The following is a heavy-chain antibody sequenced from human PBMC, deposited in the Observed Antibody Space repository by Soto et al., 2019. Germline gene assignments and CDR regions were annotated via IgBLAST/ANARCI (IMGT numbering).Heavy chain of an antibody. CDR3: ASSYGSGYRAFDY. CDR2: VNPILSMS. J-gene: IGHJ4*02. V-gene: IGHV1-69*02. D-gene: IGHD3-10*01. Sequence: QVQLVQSGAEVKKPGSSVRFSCKASGDTFTFYSINWVRQAPGLGLEWMGRVNPILSMSNYAQRFQGRVTXTXDXXTSTAYMELSSLRSEDTAMYYCASSYGSGYRAFDYWGQGALVTVSS. CDR1: GDTFTFYS.